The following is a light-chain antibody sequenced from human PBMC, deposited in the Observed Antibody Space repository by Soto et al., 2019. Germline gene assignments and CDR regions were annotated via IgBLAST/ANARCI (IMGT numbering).Light chain of an antibody. CDR1: QDISDV. V-gene: IGKV1-33*01. CDR2: DAS. J-gene: IGKJ5*01. CDR3: QQFYDLPIT. Sequence: DIQMTQSPSSLSGSVGYRFSITSHASQDISDVSNWYQQQPGKAPKVLIYDASKLQTGVPSRFSGRGSGKDFTFTISSLQPDDSGTYYCQQFYDLPITFGQGTRLEIK.